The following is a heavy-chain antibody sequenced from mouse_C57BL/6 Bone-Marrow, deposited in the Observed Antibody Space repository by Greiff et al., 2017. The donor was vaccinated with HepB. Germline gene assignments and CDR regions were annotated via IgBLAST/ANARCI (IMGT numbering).Heavy chain of an antibody. V-gene: IGHV1-9*01. J-gene: IGHJ4*01. Sequence: QVQLQQSGAELMKPGASVKLSCKATGYTFTGYWIEWVKQRPGHGLEWIGEILPGSGSTNYNEKFKGKATFTADTSSNTAYMQLSSLTTEDSAIYYCASRGTIYYDYDGYAMDYWGQGTSVTVSS. D-gene: IGHD2-4*01. CDR2: ILPGSGST. CDR3: ASRGTIYYDYDGYAMDY. CDR1: GYTFTGYW.